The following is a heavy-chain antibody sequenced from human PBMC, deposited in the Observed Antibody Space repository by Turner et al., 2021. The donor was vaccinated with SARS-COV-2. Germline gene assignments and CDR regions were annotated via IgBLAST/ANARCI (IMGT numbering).Heavy chain of an antibody. Sequence: EVQLGESGGGLVKPGGSLRLSRAASGFPFRSYTMYWVRQAPGKGLEWVSSISSSSSYIYYADSVKGRFTISRDNAKNSLYLQMNSLRAEDTAVYYCARGTYYYDSSVYSGTNWFDPWGQGTLVTVSS. CDR1: GFPFRSYT. V-gene: IGHV3-21*01. J-gene: IGHJ5*02. CDR3: ARGTYYYDSSVYSGTNWFDP. CDR2: ISSSSSYI. D-gene: IGHD3-22*01.